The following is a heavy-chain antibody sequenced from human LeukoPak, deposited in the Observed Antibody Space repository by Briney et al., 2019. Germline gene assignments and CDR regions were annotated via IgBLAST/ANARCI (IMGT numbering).Heavy chain of an antibody. Sequence: SSETLSLTCAVSGGSISSSYWWSWVRQPPGKGLEWIGEIYHSGSTNYNPSLKSRVTISVDKSKNQFSLKLSSVTAADTAVYYCARKAYVVLPFDYWGQGTLVTVSS. CDR3: ARKAYVVLPFDY. CDR1: GGSISSSYW. V-gene: IGHV4-4*02. CDR2: IYHSGST. D-gene: IGHD4/OR15-4a*01. J-gene: IGHJ4*02.